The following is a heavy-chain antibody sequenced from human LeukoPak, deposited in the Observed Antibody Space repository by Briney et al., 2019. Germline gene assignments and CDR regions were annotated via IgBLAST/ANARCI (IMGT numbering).Heavy chain of an antibody. CDR1: GGTFSSYA. CDR3: ARDRGTIFGVDRYFDY. D-gene: IGHD3-3*01. Sequence: SVKVSCKASGGTFSSYAISWVRQAPGQGLEWMGGIIPIFGTANYAQKFQGTVTITADESTSTAYMELSSLRSEDTAVYYCARDRGTIFGVDRYFDYWGQGTLVTVSS. CDR2: IIPIFGTA. V-gene: IGHV1-69*13. J-gene: IGHJ4*02.